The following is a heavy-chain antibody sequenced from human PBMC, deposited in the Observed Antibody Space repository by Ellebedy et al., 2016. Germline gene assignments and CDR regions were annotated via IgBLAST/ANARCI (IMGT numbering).Heavy chain of an antibody. Sequence: SQTLSLTCXISGDSVSSNSAAWNWIRQSPSRGLEWLGRTYYRSKWYNDYAVSVKSRITINPDTSKNQFSLQLNSVTPEDTAVYYCARGVLNWGDYYYYYMDVWGKGTTVTVSS. D-gene: IGHD7-27*01. CDR2: TYYRSKWYN. V-gene: IGHV6-1*01. CDR1: GDSVSSNSAA. J-gene: IGHJ6*03. CDR3: ARGVLNWGDYYYYYMDV.